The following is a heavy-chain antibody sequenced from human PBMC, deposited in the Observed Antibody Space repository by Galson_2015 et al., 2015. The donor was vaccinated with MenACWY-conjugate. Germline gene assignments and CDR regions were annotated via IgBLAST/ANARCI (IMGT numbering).Heavy chain of an antibody. CDR2: IKQDGSET. V-gene: IGHV3-7*03. J-gene: IGHJ5*02. CDR1: GFTFSNYW. D-gene: IGHD5-18*01. Sequence: SLRLSCAASGFTFSNYWMSWVRQAPGKGLEWMANIKQDGSETYYVDSVKGRFTISRDNAKNSLFLQMTRLRVEAPAVYYCAKKESFGYGWDDPWGQGTLVAVSS. CDR3: AKKESFGYGWDDP.